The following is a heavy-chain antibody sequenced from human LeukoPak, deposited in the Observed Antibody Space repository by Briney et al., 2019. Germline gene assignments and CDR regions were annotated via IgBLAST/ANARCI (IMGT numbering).Heavy chain of an antibody. V-gene: IGHV5-51*01. J-gene: IGHJ3*02. CDR2: IYPCDSDT. D-gene: IGHD3-22*01. CDR3: ARPFMIGGFSSFDI. CDR1: GYSFTSYW. Sequence: GKSLKISCKASGYSFTSYWIGWVRQMPGKNLQWMGGIYPCDSDTRYSPSFQGQVTISADKSISTAYLQWSSLKASDTALYYCARPFMIGGFSSFDIWGQGPMVPVSS.